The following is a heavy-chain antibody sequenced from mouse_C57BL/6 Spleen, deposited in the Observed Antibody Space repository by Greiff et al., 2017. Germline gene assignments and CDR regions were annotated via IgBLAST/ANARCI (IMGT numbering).Heavy chain of an antibody. CDR3: TRDYYGSSYDY. Sequence: VQLQQSGAELVRPGASVTLSCKASVYTFTDYEMHWVKQTPVHGLEWIGAIDPETGGTAYNQKFKGKAILTADKSSSTAYMELRSLTSEDSAVYYCTRDYYGSSYDYWGQGTTLTVSS. D-gene: IGHD1-1*01. CDR1: VYTFTDYE. V-gene: IGHV1-15*01. CDR2: IDPETGGT. J-gene: IGHJ2*01.